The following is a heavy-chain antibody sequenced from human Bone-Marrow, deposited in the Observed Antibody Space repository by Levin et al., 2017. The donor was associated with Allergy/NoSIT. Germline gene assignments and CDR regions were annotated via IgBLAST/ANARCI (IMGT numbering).Heavy chain of an antibody. V-gene: IGHV3-7*04. D-gene: IGHD4-17*01. CDR1: GFTFRSYW. J-gene: IGHJ5*02. CDR2: INPDGSEK. Sequence: PSETLSLTCEVSGFTFRSYWMSWVRQAPGRGLEWVANINPDGSEKNYVDSVKGRFTISRDNPKNSLYLQLNSLRDDDTAIFYCVRDRRGQFGDGWFDPWGQGTLVTVSS. CDR3: VRDRRGQFGDGWFDP.